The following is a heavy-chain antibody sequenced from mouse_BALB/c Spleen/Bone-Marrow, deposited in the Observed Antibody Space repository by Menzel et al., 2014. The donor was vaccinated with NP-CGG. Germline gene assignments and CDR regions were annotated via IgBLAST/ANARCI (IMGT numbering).Heavy chain of an antibody. CDR3: TRLPH. CDR2: INPSNGGT. J-gene: IGHJ4*01. D-gene: IGHD5-1*01. V-gene: IGHV1S81*02. CDR1: GYTFTNYY. Sequence: VQLQESGAELVKPGASVKLSCRASGYTFTNYYMYWVKQRPGQGLEWIGEINPSNGGTNFNEKFKSKATLTVDKSSSTAYMQLSSLTSEDSAVYYCTRLPHWGQGTSDTVSS.